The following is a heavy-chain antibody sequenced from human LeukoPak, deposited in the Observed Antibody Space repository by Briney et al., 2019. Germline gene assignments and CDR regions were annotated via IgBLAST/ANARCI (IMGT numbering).Heavy chain of an antibody. D-gene: IGHD2-15*01. CDR1: GDSISSYY. J-gene: IGHJ6*03. V-gene: IGHV4-59*01. CDR2: IYYSGST. CDR3: ARCYYYYYYMDV. Sequence: PSETLSLTCTVSGDSISSYYWSWIRQPPGKGLEWIGYIYYSGSTNYNPSLKSRVTISVDTSKNQFSLKLSSVTAADTAVYYCARCYYYYYYMDVWGKGTTVTVSS.